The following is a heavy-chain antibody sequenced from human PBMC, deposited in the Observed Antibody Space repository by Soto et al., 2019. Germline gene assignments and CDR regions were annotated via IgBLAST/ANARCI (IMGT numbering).Heavy chain of an antibody. V-gene: IGHV4-61*01. CDR1: GDSVSSSRYY. CDR2: IYYSGST. Sequence: QVQLQESGPGLVKPSETLSLTCTVSGDSVSSSRYYWSWIRQPPGKGLEWIGYIYYSGSTNYNPSLKSRVIISPDTSKNQFTLKLTSVTAADTAVYYCARDERDYGMDVWGQGTTVTVSS. J-gene: IGHJ6*02. CDR3: ARDERDYGMDV.